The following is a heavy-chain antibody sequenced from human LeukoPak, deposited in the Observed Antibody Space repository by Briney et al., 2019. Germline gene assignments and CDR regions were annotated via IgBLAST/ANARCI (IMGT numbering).Heavy chain of an antibody. Sequence: SSETLSLTCTVSGYSISSGYYWGWIRQSPGKGLEWIGSIYYSGSTYYNPSLKSRVTISADTSKNQFSLNLRFVTAADTAVYYCVSVSGTYAVWHFDNWGQGTLVTVSS. D-gene: IGHD1-26*01. CDR2: IYYSGST. CDR1: GYSISSGYY. V-gene: IGHV4-38-2*02. CDR3: VSVSGTYAVWHFDN. J-gene: IGHJ4*02.